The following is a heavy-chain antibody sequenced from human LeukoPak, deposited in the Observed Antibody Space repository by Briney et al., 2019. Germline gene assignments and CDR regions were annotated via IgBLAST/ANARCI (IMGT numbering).Heavy chain of an antibody. CDR1: GFTFASYA. D-gene: IGHD4-23*01. CDR3: ARRGYGGSIDY. J-gene: IGHJ4*02. CDR2: ISSSSSYI. Sequence: GGSLRLSCVASGFTFASYAMTWVRQAPGKGLEWVSSISSSSSYIYYADSVKGRFTISRDNAKNSLYLQMNSLRAEDTAVYYCARRGYGGSIDYWGQGTLVTVSS. V-gene: IGHV3-21*01.